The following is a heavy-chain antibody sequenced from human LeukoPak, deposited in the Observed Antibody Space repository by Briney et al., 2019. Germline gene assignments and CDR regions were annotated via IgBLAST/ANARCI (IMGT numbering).Heavy chain of an antibody. CDR1: GGSISSYY. Sequence: SETLSLACTVSGGSISSYYWGWIRQPPGKGLEWIGSIYYSGSTYYNPSLKSRVTISVDTSKNQFSLKLSSVTAADTAVYYCARDFPFTDYGDRGYYYYMDVWGKGTTVTVSS. D-gene: IGHD4-17*01. CDR3: ARDFPFTDYGDRGYYYYMDV. J-gene: IGHJ6*03. CDR2: IYYSGST. V-gene: IGHV4-39*07.